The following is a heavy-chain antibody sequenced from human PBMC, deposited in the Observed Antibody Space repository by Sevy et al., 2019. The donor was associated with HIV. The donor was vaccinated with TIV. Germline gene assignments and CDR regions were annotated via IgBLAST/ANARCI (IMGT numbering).Heavy chain of an antibody. D-gene: IGHD1-26*01. CDR1: GFTFSSYW. Sequence: GGSLRLSCAASGFTFSSYWMHWVRQAPGKGLVWVSRIKTEGSDTSYADSVKGRFTISRDNTKNTLYLQMNSLRAEDTAVYYCARRPTDQSGSYWFDTWGQGTLVTVSS. CDR3: ARRPTDQSGSYWFDT. J-gene: IGHJ5*02. V-gene: IGHV3-74*01. CDR2: IKTEGSDT.